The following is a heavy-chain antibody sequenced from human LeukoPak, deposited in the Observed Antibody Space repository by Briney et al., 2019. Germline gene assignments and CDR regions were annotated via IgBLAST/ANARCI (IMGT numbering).Heavy chain of an antibody. Sequence: ASVNVSCKSSGYTFTSYGISWVRQAPGQGLEWMGWISAYNGNTNYAQKLQGRVTMTTDTSTSTAYMELRSLRSDDTAVYYCARVHLTVTTGDDYYGMDVWGQGTTVTVSS. V-gene: IGHV1-18*01. CDR2: ISAYNGNT. D-gene: IGHD4-17*01. CDR1: GYTFTSYG. CDR3: ARVHLTVTTGDDYYGMDV. J-gene: IGHJ6*02.